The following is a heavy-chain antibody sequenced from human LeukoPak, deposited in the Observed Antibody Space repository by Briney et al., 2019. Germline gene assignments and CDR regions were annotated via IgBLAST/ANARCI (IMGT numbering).Heavy chain of an antibody. V-gene: IGHV3-21*01. Sequence: GGSLRLSCAASGFTFSSFSMNWVRQAPGKGLEWVSFISATADYQHYADSVKGRFTISRHNAKNSLYVQMDNLRAEDTAVYYCARIWGPNWCFDLWGRGTLVTVSS. CDR2: ISATADYQ. CDR1: GFTFSSFS. CDR3: ARIWGPNWCFDL. D-gene: IGHD3-16*01. J-gene: IGHJ2*01.